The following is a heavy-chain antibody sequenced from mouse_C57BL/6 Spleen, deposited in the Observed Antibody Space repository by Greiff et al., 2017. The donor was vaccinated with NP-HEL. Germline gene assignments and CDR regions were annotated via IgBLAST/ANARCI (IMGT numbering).Heavy chain of an antibody. Sequence: EVQGVESGGGLVKPGGSLKLSCAASGFTFSDYGMHWVRQAPEKGLEWVAYISSGSSTIYYADTVKGRFTISRDNAKNTLFLQMTSLRSEDTAMYYCARNGNYERFAYWGQGTLVTVSA. D-gene: IGHD2-1*01. CDR2: ISSGSSTI. J-gene: IGHJ3*01. V-gene: IGHV5-17*01. CDR1: GFTFSDYG. CDR3: ARNGNYERFAY.